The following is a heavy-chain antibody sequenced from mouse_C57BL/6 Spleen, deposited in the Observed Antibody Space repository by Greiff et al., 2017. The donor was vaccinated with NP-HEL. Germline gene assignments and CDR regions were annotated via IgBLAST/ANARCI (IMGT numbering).Heavy chain of an antibody. J-gene: IGHJ4*01. Sequence: EVQRVESGAELVRPGASVKLSCTASGFNIKDYYMHWVKQRPEQGLEWIGRIDPEDGDTEYAPKFQGKATMTADTSSNTAYLQLSSLTSEDTAVYYCTLITTVVATRYAMDYWGQGTSVTVSS. CDR1: GFNIKDYY. D-gene: IGHD1-1*01. CDR3: TLITTVVATRYAMDY. CDR2: IDPEDGDT. V-gene: IGHV14-1*01.